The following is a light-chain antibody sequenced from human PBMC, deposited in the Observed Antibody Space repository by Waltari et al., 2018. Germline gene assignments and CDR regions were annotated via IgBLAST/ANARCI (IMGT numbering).Light chain of an antibody. CDR3: SAWDDSLNGWV. Sequence: QSVLTQPPSASGTPGQRLTISCSGSSSNIGSNAVSWYQHLPGTSPNLLIYSDDLRPSGVHDRISPAKSGTSASLAISGLQSEDEADYSCSAWDDSLNGWVFGGGTKLAVL. V-gene: IGLV1-44*01. J-gene: IGLJ3*02. CDR1: SSNIGSNA. CDR2: SDD.